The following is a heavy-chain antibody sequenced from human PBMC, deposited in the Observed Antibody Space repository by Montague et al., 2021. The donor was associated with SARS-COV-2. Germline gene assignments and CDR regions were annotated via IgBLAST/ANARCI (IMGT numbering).Heavy chain of an antibody. CDR2: VYYSGST. Sequence: SQCLSLACSVSGGSISSRNLFWGWIRQPPGKGLEWIGSVYYSGSTYYKPSLKSRITISVDTSKSQFSLRLASVTAADTAVYYCARKGISVADTGSDIWDQGTMVIVSS. V-gene: IGHV4-39*01. D-gene: IGHD6-19*01. CDR1: GGSISSRNLF. CDR3: ARKGISVADTGSDI. J-gene: IGHJ3*02.